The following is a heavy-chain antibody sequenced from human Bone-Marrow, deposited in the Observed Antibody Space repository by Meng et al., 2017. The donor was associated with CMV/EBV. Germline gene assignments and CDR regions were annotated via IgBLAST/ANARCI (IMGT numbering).Heavy chain of an antibody. Sequence: KISCAASGFTFSSYGMYWVRQAPGKGLEWVGGIIPILGIANYAQKFQGRVTITADKSTSTAYMELSSLRSEDTAVYYCASGYSGSEDYWGQGTLVTVSS. V-gene: IGHV1-69*10. CDR3: ASGYSGSEDY. J-gene: IGHJ4*02. CDR2: IIPILGIA. CDR1: GFTFSSYG. D-gene: IGHD5-12*01.